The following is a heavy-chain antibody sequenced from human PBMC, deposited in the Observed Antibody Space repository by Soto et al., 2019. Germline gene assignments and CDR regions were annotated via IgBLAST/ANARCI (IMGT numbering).Heavy chain of an antibody. D-gene: IGHD3-3*01. J-gene: IGHJ4*02. V-gene: IGHV4-59*01. CDR1: GGSISSYY. CDR2: IYYSGST. Sequence: TLSLTCTFSGGSISSYYWSWIRQPPGKGLEWIGYIYYSGSTNYNPSLKSRVTISVDTSKNQFSLKLSSVTAADTAVYYCARVSYDFWSGHPPFFDYWGQGTLVTAPQ. CDR3: ARVSYDFWSGHPPFFDY.